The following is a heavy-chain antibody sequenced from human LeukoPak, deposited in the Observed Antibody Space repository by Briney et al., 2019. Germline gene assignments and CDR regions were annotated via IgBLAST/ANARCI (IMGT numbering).Heavy chain of an antibody. CDR3: TRMTTGHDY. Sequence: SETLSLTCAVSGVSFNDYYWSWVRQSPGKGLEWIGEINHSGYTNDSPSLKSRVTLSIDTSRKQFSLNLRSVTVADTGIYYCTRMTTGHDYWGQGTLVTVYS. CDR1: GVSFNDYY. D-gene: IGHD4-17*01. J-gene: IGHJ4*02. CDR2: INHSGYT. V-gene: IGHV4-34*01.